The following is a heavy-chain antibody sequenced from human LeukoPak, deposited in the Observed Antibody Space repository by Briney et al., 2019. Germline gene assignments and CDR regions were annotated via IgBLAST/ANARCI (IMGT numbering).Heavy chain of an antibody. CDR2: ISGRGDNT. Sequence: SGGSLRLSCAASGFTFSDYYMDWVRQAPGKGLEWVSAISGRGDNTYYADSVKGRFTISRDDSKHTLFLQMDTLTAEDTAVYFCARILGYRFYGSGSSLDYWGQGTLVTVSS. CDR3: ARILGYRFYGSGSSLDY. CDR1: GFTFSDYY. J-gene: IGHJ4*02. D-gene: IGHD3-10*01. V-gene: IGHV3-23*01.